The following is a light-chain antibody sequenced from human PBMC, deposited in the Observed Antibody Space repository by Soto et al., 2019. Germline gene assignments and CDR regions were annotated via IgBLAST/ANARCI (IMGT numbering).Light chain of an antibody. J-gene: IGKJ1*01. Sequence: DIQMTQSPSSLSASVGDRVTITCRASQDISNHLAWYQQKPGKVPDLLIYATSTLQSGVPPRFSGSGFGTSFSLTISSLQPDDVATYFCQRYNCTSTFGPGTKVETK. CDR2: ATS. CDR3: QRYNCTST. V-gene: IGKV1-27*01. CDR1: QDISNH.